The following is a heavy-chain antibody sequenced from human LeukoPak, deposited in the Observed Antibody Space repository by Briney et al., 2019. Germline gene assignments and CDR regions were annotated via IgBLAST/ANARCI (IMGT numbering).Heavy chain of an antibody. D-gene: IGHD2-15*01. CDR1: GFTFSIYW. CDR2: IKQDGSEK. CDR3: TRSDCSGGGCYSVRAFDI. Sequence: PGGSLRLSCAASGFTFSIYWMSWVRQAPGKGLEWVANIKQDGSEKYYVGSVKGRFTISRDNAKNSLYLQMNSLRAEDRAAYYCTRSDCSGGGCYSVRAFDIWGQGTMDAVSS. V-gene: IGHV3-7*01. J-gene: IGHJ3*02.